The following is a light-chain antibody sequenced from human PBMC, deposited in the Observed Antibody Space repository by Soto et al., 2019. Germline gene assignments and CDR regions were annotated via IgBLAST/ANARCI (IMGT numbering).Light chain of an antibody. V-gene: IGLV2-8*01. CDR2: EVV. CDR3: KSYAGSNTYV. Sequence: QSALTQPPSACGSPGQSGTISCTGSKSDIGIYDFVSWYQHHPGKAPRLIIYEVVQRPSGVPDRFSGSKSGNTASLTVSGLQAADEADYFCKSYAGSNTYVFGTGTKLTVL. CDR1: KSDIGIYDF. J-gene: IGLJ1*01.